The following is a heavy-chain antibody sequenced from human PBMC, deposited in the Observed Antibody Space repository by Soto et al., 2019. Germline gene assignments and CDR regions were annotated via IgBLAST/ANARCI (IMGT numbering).Heavy chain of an antibody. V-gene: IGHV4-34*01. J-gene: IGHJ4*02. D-gene: IGHD2-8*02. Sequence: QVQLQQWGAGLLKPSETLSLTCAVYGGSFSGYSWTWIRQPPGTGLEWIGEINHSGSTNFNPSLKSRVTISVDTSKNQFSLKLNSVTAADTAVYYCARDKITGLFDYWGQGTLVTVSS. CDR2: INHSGST. CDR3: ARDKITGLFDY. CDR1: GGSFSGYS.